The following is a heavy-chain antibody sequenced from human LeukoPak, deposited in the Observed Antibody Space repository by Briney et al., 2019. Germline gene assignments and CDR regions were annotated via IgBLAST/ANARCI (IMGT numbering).Heavy chain of an antibody. V-gene: IGHV4-34*01. CDR3: ARLHIYGGNSPYYFDY. CDR1: GGSFSGYY. J-gene: IGHJ4*02. Sequence: SETLSLTCAVYGGSFSGYYWSWIRQPPGKGLEWIGEINHSGSTNYNPSLKSRVTISVDTSKNQFSLKLSSVNAADTAVYYCARLHIYGGNSPYYFDYWGQGTLVTVSS. CDR2: INHSGST. D-gene: IGHD4-23*01.